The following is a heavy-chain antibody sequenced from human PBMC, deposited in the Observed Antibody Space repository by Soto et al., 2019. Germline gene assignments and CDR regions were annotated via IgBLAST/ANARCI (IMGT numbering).Heavy chain of an antibody. D-gene: IGHD6-13*01. V-gene: IGHV1-69*18. CDR2: IIPIFGTT. CDR3: ARGIAAAGTRFDY. Sequence: QVQLVQSGAEVKKPGSSVRVSCKASGGTFGSYAINWVRQAPGQGLEWMGIIIPIFGTTKYAQNFQGRVTITADDSARTVYMELTNLGSEDTAVYYCARGIAAAGTRFDYWGQGTLVTVSS. J-gene: IGHJ4*02. CDR1: GGTFGSYA.